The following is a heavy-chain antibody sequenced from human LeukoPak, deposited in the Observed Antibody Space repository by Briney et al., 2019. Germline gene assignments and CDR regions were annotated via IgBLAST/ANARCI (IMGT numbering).Heavy chain of an antibody. CDR3: ARPGGGDAFDI. V-gene: IGHV1-2*04. Sequence: ASVKVSCKASGGTFSSYAISWVRQAPGQGLEWMGWINPNSGGTNYAQKFQGWVTMTRDTSISTAYMELNRLRSDDTAVYYCARPGGGDAFDIWGQGTMVTVSS. J-gene: IGHJ3*02. D-gene: IGHD3-16*01. CDR2: INPNSGGT. CDR1: GGTFSSYA.